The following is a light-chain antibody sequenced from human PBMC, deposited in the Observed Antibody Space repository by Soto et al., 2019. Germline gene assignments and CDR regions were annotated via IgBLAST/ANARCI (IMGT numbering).Light chain of an antibody. Sequence: QSALTQPASVSVSPGQSITISCTGTSSDVGGYNHVSWYQQYPGKVPKLLIYNVSHRPSGVSNRFSGSKSGNTASLTISGLQAEDEADYFCTSSTSGSLYVFGTGTKVTVL. CDR3: TSSTSGSLYV. CDR1: SSDVGGYNH. V-gene: IGLV2-14*03. J-gene: IGLJ1*01. CDR2: NVS.